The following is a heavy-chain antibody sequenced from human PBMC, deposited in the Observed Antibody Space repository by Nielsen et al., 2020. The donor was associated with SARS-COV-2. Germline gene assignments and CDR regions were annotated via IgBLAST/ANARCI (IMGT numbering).Heavy chain of an antibody. J-gene: IGHJ2*01. CDR2: IFWDDDK. V-gene: IGHV2-5*02. D-gene: IGHD3-10*01. CDR1: GFSFSTSAVG. CDR3: AHIPSATYWYFDV. Sequence: SGPTLVKPTQTLTLTCTFSGFSFSTSAVGVGWIRQPPGKALEWLAVIFWDDDKRYRPSLESRLTITKDTSKNQVVLTMANVDPVDTATYFCAHIPSATYWYFDVWGRGTPVTVSS.